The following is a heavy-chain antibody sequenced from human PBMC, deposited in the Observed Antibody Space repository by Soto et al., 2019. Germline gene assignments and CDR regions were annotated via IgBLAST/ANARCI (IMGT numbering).Heavy chain of an antibody. D-gene: IGHD4-4*01. J-gene: IGHJ4*02. CDR1: GFIFSRYE. CDR3: ARRYSKYLPLDY. Sequence: EVHLVESGGGLVQPGGSLRVSCEASGFIFSRYEMHWVRQAPGKGLEWVSYISSSGSKMNYADSVKGRFTVSRDNAKNSLNLDMNSLRAEDTAVYYCARRYSKYLPLDYWGQGTLVTVSS. CDR2: ISSSGSKM. V-gene: IGHV3-48*03.